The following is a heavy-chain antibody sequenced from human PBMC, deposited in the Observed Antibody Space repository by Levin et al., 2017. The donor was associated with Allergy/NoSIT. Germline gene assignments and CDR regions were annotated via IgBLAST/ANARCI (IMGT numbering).Heavy chain of an antibody. D-gene: IGHD6-13*01. Sequence: SSETLSLICAISGDSVSSNSAAWNWIRQSPSRGLEWLGRTYYRSKWYNDYAVSVKSRITINPDTSKNQFSLQLNSVTPEDTAVYYCAREKILGIATLVDYWGRGTLVTVSS. CDR3: AREKILGIATLVDY. CDR1: GDSVSSNSAA. J-gene: IGHJ2*01. CDR2: TYYRSKWYN. V-gene: IGHV6-1*01.